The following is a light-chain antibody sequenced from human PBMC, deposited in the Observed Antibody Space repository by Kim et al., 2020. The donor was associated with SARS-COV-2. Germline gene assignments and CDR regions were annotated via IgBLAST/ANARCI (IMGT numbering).Light chain of an antibody. J-gene: IGKJ5*01. CDR1: QNVGNQ. V-gene: IGKV3-11*01. CDR2: DTS. CDR3: QHRAHWPRT. Sequence: VLTQSPVTLSLSPGERATLSCRATQNVGNQLAWFKQKPGQPPSLLIYDTSNRAPGVPARFSGSGSGTDFTLTISSLEAEDFAVYYCQHRAHWPRTFGQGTRLEIK.